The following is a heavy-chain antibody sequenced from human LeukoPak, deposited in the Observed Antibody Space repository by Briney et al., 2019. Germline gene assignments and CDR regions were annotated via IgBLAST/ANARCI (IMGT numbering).Heavy chain of an antibody. D-gene: IGHD5-18*01. J-gene: IGHJ3*02. CDR1: GYTFTSYA. CDR3: ARDPDTAMVDDAFDI. CDR2: INTNTGNP. V-gene: IGHV7-4-1*02. Sequence: ASVKVSCKASGYTFTSYAMNWVRQAPGQGLEWKGWINTNTGNPTYAQGFTGRFVFSLDTSVSTAYLQISSLKAEDTAVYYCARDPDTAMVDDAFDIWGQGTMVTVSS.